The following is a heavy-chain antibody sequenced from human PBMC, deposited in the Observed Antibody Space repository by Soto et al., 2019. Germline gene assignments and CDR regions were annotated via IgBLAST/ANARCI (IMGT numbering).Heavy chain of an antibody. CDR2: ISYSGST. CDR1: GGSISDGYY. Sequence: SETLSLTCTVSGGSISDGYYWSWIRQHPGKGLEWIGSISYSGSTSYNPSLKSRLTISVDRSKSQFSLNLSSVTAADTAVYYCARRDRSGYSYWLDTWGQGTLVTV. CDR3: ARRDRSGYSYWLDT. J-gene: IGHJ5*02. V-gene: IGHV4-31*03. D-gene: IGHD3-22*01.